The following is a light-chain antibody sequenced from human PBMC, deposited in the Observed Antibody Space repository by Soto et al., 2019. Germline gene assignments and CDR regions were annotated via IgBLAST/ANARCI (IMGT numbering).Light chain of an antibody. CDR1: QSVISY. J-gene: IGKJ1*01. V-gene: IGKV3-20*01. CDR3: QQYGRPSRT. Sequence: EIVLTQSPGTLSLSPGERATLSCRASQSVISYLAWYQQKPGRAPRLLIYGASSRATGIPDRFSGSGSGTDFTLTISRLEPEDFAVYYCQQYGRPSRTFGQGTKVEIK. CDR2: GAS.